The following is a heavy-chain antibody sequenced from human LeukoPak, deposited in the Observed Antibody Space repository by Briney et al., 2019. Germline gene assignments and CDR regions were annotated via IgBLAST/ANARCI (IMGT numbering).Heavy chain of an antibody. CDR2: ISYDGSNK. CDR3: ARDWALEPISSTIFGWFDP. CDR1: GLTFSSYA. D-gene: IGHD3-3*01. J-gene: IGHJ5*02. Sequence: PGRSLRLSCAASGLTFSSYAMHWVRQAPGKGLEWVAVISYDGSNKYYADSVKGRFTISRDNSKNTLYLQMNSLRAEDTAVYYCARDWALEPISSTIFGWFDPWGQGTLVTVSS. V-gene: IGHV3-30*04.